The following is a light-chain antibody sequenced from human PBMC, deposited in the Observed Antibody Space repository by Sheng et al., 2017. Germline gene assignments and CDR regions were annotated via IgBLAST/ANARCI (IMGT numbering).Light chain of an antibody. Sequence: DIQMTQSPSSLSASVGDRVTISCRASQGISTYLNWYQHKPGRAPKLLIYAASTLQSGVPTQGSVAVHLGQISLSPSVVCNLKILSTYYCQQTYSMFPITFG. CDR3: QQTYSMFPIT. V-gene: IGKV1-39*01. J-gene: IGKJ3*01. CDR1: QGISTY. CDR2: AAS.